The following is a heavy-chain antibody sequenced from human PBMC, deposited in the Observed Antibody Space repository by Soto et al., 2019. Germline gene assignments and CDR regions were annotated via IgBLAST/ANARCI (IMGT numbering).Heavy chain of an antibody. Sequence: GGSLRLSCAASGFTFSDNYISWIRQASGWGLEWVSYISSSGSTIYYADSVKGRFTISRDNAKNSLYLQMNSLRAEDTAVYYCARVVGYCSGGSCYSNYYYGMDVWGQGT. D-gene: IGHD2-15*01. J-gene: IGHJ6*02. V-gene: IGHV3-11*01. CDR1: GFTFSDNY. CDR2: ISSSGSTI. CDR3: ARVVGYCSGGSCYSNYYYGMDV.